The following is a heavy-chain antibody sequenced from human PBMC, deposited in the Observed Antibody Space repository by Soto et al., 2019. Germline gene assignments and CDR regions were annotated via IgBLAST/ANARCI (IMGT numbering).Heavy chain of an antibody. D-gene: IGHD2-8*01. Sequence: QAHLVQSGAEVKKPGASVKVSCKASGYTFTGYTFHWVRQAPGQGLEWMAWINSSSSDSSFAPKIQGRVTVTMDAPSSTAYMELTRLRSDDTAVYYCATEMATIKGFFDKWGQGTPYAVSS. CDR3: ATEMATIKGFFDK. J-gene: IGHJ4*02. CDR1: GYTFTGYT. V-gene: IGHV1-2*02. CDR2: INSSSSDS.